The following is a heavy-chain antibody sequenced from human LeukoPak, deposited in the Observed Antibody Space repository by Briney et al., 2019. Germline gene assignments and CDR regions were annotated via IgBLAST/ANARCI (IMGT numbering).Heavy chain of an antibody. CDR2: ISGSGAST. CDR1: GFTFSSYA. Sequence: GGSLRLSCAASGFTFSSYAMSWVRQAPGKGLEWVSAISGSGASTYYADSVKGRFTIPRDNSKNTLYLQMNSLRAEDTAVYYCAKGRGSPYYFEYWGQGTLVTVSS. CDR3: AKGRGSPYYFEY. D-gene: IGHD1-26*01. J-gene: IGHJ4*02. V-gene: IGHV3-23*01.